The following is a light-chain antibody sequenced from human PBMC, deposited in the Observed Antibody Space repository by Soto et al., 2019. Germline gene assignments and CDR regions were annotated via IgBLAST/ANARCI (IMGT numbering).Light chain of an antibody. CDR3: QQYSSPPRT. J-gene: IGKJ1*01. CDR1: QSVSSY. CDR2: GAS. V-gene: IGKV3-20*01. Sequence: EIVLTQSPGCLSLSPGERATLSCRASQSVSSYLAWYQQKPGQAPRLLIYGASSRATGFPDRFSGSGSGTDFSLTISRLEPEVSAVYYCQQYSSPPRTFGQGTKVEIK.